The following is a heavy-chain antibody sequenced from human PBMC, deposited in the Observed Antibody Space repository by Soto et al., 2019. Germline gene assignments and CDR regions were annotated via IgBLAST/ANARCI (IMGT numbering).Heavy chain of an antibody. J-gene: IGHJ6*02. CDR3: AKDRVAGYCSGGSCENSQYYYGMDV. V-gene: IGHV3-30*18. CDR1: GFTFSSYG. CDR2: ISYDGSNK. Sequence: GGSLRLSCAASGFTFSSYGMHWVRQAPGKGLEWVAVISYDGSNKYYADSVKGRFTISRDNSKNTLYLQMNSLRAEDTAVYYCAKDRVAGYCSGGSCENSQYYYGMDVWGQGTTVTVSS. D-gene: IGHD2-15*01.